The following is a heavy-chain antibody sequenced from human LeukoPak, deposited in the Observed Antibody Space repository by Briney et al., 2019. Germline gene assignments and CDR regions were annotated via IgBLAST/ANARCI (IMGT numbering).Heavy chain of an antibody. CDR3: ARDYTPISCSSTSCYSFWFDP. V-gene: IGHV1-2*02. CDR2: INPNSGGT. D-gene: IGHD2-2*01. Sequence: ASVKVSCKASGYTFTGYYMHWVRQAPGQGLEWMGWINPNSGGTNYAQKFQGRVTMTRDTSISTAYMELSRLRSDDTAVYYCARDYTPISCSSTSCYSFWFDPWGHGTLVTVSS. CDR1: GYTFTGYY. J-gene: IGHJ5*02.